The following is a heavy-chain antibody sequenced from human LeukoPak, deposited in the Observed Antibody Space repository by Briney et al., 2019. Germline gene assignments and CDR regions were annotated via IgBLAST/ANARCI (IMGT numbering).Heavy chain of an antibody. Sequence: SETLSLTCAVYGGSFSGYYWSWIRQPPGKGLEWIGEINHSGSTNYNPSLKSRVTISVDTSKNQFSLKLSSVTAADTAVYYCARSWIQLWLRPHYGMDVWGQGTTVTVSS. CDR3: ARSWIQLWLRPHYGMDV. D-gene: IGHD5-18*01. V-gene: IGHV4-34*01. CDR2: INHSGST. CDR1: GGSFSGYY. J-gene: IGHJ6*02.